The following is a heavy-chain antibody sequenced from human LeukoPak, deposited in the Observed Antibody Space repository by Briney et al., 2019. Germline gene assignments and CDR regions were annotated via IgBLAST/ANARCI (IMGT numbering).Heavy chain of an antibody. CDR2: INPSGGST. CDR3: ASRQKEGTGY. J-gene: IGHJ4*02. CDR1: GYTFTSYY. Sequence: ASVKVSCKASGYTFTSYYMHWVRQAPGQGLEWMGIINPSGGSTSYAQKFQGRVTMTRDTSTSTVYMELSSLRVEDTAIYYCASRQKEGTGYWGQGTLVTVSS. V-gene: IGHV1-46*01. D-gene: IGHD3/OR15-3a*01.